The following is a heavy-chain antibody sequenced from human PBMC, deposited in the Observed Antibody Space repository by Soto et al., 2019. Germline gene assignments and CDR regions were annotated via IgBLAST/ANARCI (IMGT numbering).Heavy chain of an antibody. CDR3: ARDRIAVAGGVADVHH. J-gene: IGHJ1*01. CDR1: GFTFSSYA. CDR2: ISYDGSNK. Sequence: QVQLVESGGGVVQPGRSLRLSCAASGFTFSSYAMHWVRQAPGKGLEWVAVISYDGSNKYYADSVKGRFTISRDNSKNTLYLQMNSLRAEDTAVYYCARDRIAVAGGVADVHHWGQGTLVTDSS. D-gene: IGHD6-19*01. V-gene: IGHV3-30-3*01.